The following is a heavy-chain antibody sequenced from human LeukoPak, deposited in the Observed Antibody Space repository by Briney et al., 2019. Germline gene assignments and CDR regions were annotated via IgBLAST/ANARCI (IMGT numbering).Heavy chain of an antibody. CDR1: GFTFSSYS. Sequence: GGSLRLSCAASGFTFSSYSMNWVRQAPGKGLEWVSYISSGGSTIYYADSVKGRFSISRDNAKNSLYLQMNSLRAEDTAVYYCARDYNWYFDLWGRGTLVTVSS. J-gene: IGHJ2*01. CDR2: ISSGGSTI. CDR3: ARDYNWYFDL. V-gene: IGHV3-48*01.